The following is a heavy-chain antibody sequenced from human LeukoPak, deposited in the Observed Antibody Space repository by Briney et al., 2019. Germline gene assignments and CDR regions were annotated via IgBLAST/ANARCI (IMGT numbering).Heavy chain of an antibody. V-gene: IGHV3-53*01. CDR3: ARDESGESELDY. D-gene: IGHD1-26*01. Sequence: GGSLRLSCAASGFTVSSNYMSWVRQAPGKGLEWVSVIYSGGSTYYADSVKGRFAISRDNSRNTLYLQMNSLRAEDTAVYYCARDESGESELDYWGQGTLVTVSS. J-gene: IGHJ4*02. CDR1: GFTVSSNY. CDR2: IYSGGST.